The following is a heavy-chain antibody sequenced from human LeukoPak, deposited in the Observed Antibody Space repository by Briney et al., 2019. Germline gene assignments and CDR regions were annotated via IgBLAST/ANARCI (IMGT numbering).Heavy chain of an antibody. D-gene: IGHD3-9*01. Sequence: GGSLRLSCAASGFTFSDYYMSWIRQAPGKGLEWVSYISISGSTIYYADSVKGRFTISRDNAKNTLYLQMNSLRAEDTAVYYCARVPPHYDILTGYYFDYYMDVWGKGTTVTISS. J-gene: IGHJ6*03. CDR3: ARVPPHYDILTGYYFDYYMDV. V-gene: IGHV3-11*01. CDR1: GFTFSDYY. CDR2: ISISGSTI.